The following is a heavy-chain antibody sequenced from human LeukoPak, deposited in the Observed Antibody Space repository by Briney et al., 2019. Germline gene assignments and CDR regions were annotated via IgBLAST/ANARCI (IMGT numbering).Heavy chain of an antibody. D-gene: IGHD3-22*01. V-gene: IGHV4-39*07. CDR3: ARVVYDSSTYPKSYFDF. CDR1: GGSISGSSYY. J-gene: IGHJ4*02. CDR2: IYYRGIT. Sequence: PSETLSLTCTVSGGSISGSSYYWGWIRQPPGKGLEWIGSIYYRGITYYNPSLKSRVTISVDTSKNQFSLKLSSVTAADTAVYYCARVVYDSSTYPKSYFDFWGQGTLVTVSS.